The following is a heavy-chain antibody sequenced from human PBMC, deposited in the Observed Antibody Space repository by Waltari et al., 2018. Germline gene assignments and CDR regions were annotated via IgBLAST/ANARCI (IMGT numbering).Heavy chain of an antibody. J-gene: IGHJ3*02. D-gene: IGHD3-16*01. CDR3: AEVLKGGRTDAFDI. CDR2: IIPIFGTA. CDR1: GGPFSSYA. Sequence: QVQLVQSGAEVKKPGSSVKVSCKASGGPFSSYAISWVRQAPGQGLEWMGGIIPIFGTANYAQKFQGRVTITADKSTSTAYMELSSLRSEDTAVYYCAEVLKGGRTDAFDIWGQGTMVTVSS. V-gene: IGHV1-69*14.